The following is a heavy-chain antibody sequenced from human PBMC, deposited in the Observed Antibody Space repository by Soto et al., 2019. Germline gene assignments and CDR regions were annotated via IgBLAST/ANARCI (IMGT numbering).Heavy chain of an antibody. CDR1: GESLSGYF. CDR2: THYSGST. D-gene: IGHD5-18*01. J-gene: IGHJ4*02. V-gene: IGHV4-34*01. Sequence: SETLSLTCAFYGESLSGYFWTLIRQPPGKGLEWIGETHYSGSTDYNPSLKSRVTISIDTSKNQFSLKLRSVTAADTAVYYCARRINYGYDYWGQGNLVTVSS. CDR3: ARRINYGYDY.